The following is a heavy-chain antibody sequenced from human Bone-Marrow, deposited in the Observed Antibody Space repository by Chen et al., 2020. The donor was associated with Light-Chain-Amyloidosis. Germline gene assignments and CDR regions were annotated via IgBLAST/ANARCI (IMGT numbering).Heavy chain of an antibody. J-gene: IGHJ4*02. D-gene: IGHD5-12*01. CDR2: IYPDDSDA. V-gene: IGHV5-51*01. Sequence: EVQLEQSGPEVKKPGESLKISCKGSGYTFPNYWIGWVRQMPGKGLEWMGVIYPDDSDARYRPSFEGQVTISADKSITTAYLQGRSLKASDTAMYDCARRGDGYNFDYWGQGTLVTVSS. CDR1: GYTFPNYW. CDR3: ARRGDGYNFDY.